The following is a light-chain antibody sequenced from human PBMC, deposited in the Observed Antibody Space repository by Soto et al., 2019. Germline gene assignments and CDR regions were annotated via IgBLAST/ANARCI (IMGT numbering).Light chain of an antibody. CDR3: GTWDSSLSRHYV. CDR1: SSNIGNNY. Sequence: QSVLTQPPSVSAAPGQKVTISCSGSSSNIGNNYVSWYQQLPGTAPKLLIYDNNKRPSGIPDRFSGSKSGTSATLGITGLQTGDEADYYCGTWDSSLSRHYVFGTGTKVTVL. CDR2: DNN. V-gene: IGLV1-51*01. J-gene: IGLJ1*01.